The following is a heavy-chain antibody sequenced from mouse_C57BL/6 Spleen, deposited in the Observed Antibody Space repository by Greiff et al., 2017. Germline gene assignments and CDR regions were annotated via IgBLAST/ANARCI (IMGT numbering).Heavy chain of an antibody. V-gene: IGHV6-6*01. CDR1: GFTFSDAW. Sequence: EVQGVESGGGLVQPGGSMKLSCAASGFTFSDAWMDWVRQSPEKGLEWVAEIRNKANNHATYYAESVKGRFTISRDDSKSSVYMQMNSLRAEDTGIYYCTVVWDYAMDYWGQGTSVTVSS. D-gene: IGHD4-1*01. J-gene: IGHJ4*01. CDR2: IRNKANNHAT. CDR3: TVVWDYAMDY.